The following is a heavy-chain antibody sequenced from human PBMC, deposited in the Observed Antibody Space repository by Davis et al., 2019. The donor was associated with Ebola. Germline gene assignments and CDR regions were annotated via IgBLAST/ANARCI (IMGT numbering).Heavy chain of an antibody. D-gene: IGHD3-3*01. CDR2: IYYSGST. CDR3: ARLFTIFGVVGDWFDP. J-gene: IGHJ5*02. Sequence: SETLSLTCTVSGGSISSSSYYWGWIRQPPGKGLEWIGSIYYSGSTYYNPSLNSRVTISVDTSKNQFSLKLSSVTAADTAVYYCARLFTIFGVVGDWFDPWGQGTLVTVPS. CDR1: GGSISSSSYY. V-gene: IGHV4-39*01.